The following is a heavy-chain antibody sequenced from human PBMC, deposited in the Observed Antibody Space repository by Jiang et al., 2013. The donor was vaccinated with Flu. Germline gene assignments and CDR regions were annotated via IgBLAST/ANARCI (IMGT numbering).Heavy chain of an antibody. J-gene: IGHJ4*02. CDR3: ARSSYDYVWGSYRSAYPYFDY. CDR2: INPNSGGT. Sequence: FTGYYMHWVRQAPGQGLEWMGWINPNSGGTNYAQKFQGWVTMTRDTSISTAYMELNSLRAEDTAVYYCARSSYDYVWGSYRSAYPYFDYWGQGTLVTVSS. V-gene: IGHV1-2*04. D-gene: IGHD3-16*02. CDR1: FTGYY.